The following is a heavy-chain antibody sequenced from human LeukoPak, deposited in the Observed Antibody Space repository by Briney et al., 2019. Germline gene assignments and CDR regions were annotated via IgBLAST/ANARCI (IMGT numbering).Heavy chain of an antibody. CDR3: ARDATYYYGSGSYYSWFDP. D-gene: IGHD3-10*01. V-gene: IGHV7-4-1*02. CDR2: INTNTGNP. J-gene: IGHJ5*02. Sequence: ASVKVSCKASGYTFTSYAMNWVRQAPGQGLEWMGWINTNTGNPTYAQGFTGRFVFSLDPSVSTAYLQISSLKAEDTAVYYCARDATYYYGSGSYYSWFDPWGQGTLVTVSS. CDR1: GYTFTSYA.